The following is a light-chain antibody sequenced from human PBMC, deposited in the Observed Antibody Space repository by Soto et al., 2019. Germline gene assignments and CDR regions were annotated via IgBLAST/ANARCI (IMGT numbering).Light chain of an antibody. J-gene: IGLJ2*01. CDR2: DNN. CDR3: GTWDSSLSAGV. Sequence: QSVLTQPPSVSAAPGQRVTISCSGGSSNIGNNYVSWYQQLPGTAPKLLIFDNNKRPSGIPGRFSGSKSGTSATLDITGLQTGDEAVYYCGTWDSSLSAGVFGGGTKVTVL. CDR1: SSNIGNNY. V-gene: IGLV1-51*01.